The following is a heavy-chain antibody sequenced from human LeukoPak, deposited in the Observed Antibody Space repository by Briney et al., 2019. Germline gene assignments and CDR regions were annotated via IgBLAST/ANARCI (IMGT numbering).Heavy chain of an antibody. J-gene: IGHJ4*02. CDR2: IYYSGST. D-gene: IGHD1-26*01. Sequence: PSETLSLTCTVSGGSISSYYWSWIRQPPGKGLEWIGYIYYSGSTNYNPSLKSRVTISVDTSKNQFSLKVSSVTAADTAVYYCASSLLVGATFDYWGQGTLVTVSS. V-gene: IGHV4-59*08. CDR3: ASSLLVGATFDY. CDR1: GGSISSYY.